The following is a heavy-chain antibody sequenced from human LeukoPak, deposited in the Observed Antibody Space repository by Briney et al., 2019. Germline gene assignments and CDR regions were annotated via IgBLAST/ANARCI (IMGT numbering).Heavy chain of an antibody. CDR1: GFTFSSYE. CDR2: ISSSGSTK. D-gene: IGHD6-19*01. Sequence: GSLRLSCAVSGFTFSSYEMNWVRQAPGKGLEWVSYISSSGSTKYYADSEKGRFTISRDNAKNSLYLQMNSLRAEDTAVYYCARDHSSGWGGEDYWGQGTLVTVSS. V-gene: IGHV3-48*03. J-gene: IGHJ4*02. CDR3: ARDHSSGWGGEDY.